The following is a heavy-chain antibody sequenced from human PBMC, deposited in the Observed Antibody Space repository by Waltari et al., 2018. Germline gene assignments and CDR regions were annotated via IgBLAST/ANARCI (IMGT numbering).Heavy chain of an antibody. CDR1: GFTVRANY. D-gene: IGHD6-19*01. V-gene: IGHV3-66*01. CDR2: IYAGGTT. Sequence: EVQLVESGGALVQPGGSLRLSCAVSGFTVRANYVTWVRQVPGKGLGWLSVIYAGGTTFYADSMKDRVIVSRDNPKNTVYLQMNTLRPDDTAIYYCARADSSGWYGFDYWGQGTLVTVSS. CDR3: ARADSSGWYGFDY. J-gene: IGHJ4*02.